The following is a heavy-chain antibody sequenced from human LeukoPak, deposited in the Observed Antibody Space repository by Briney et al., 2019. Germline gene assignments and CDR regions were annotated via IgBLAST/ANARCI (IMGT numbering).Heavy chain of an antibody. CDR1: GFSFSSYA. Sequence: GGSLRLSCAVSGFSFSSYAMSWVRQAPGKGLEWVSVIYSGGSTYYADSVKGRFTISRHNSKNTLYLQMNSLRAEDTAVYYCARVASGHSFDPWGQGTLVTVSS. V-gene: IGHV3-66*01. D-gene: IGHD2-21*01. J-gene: IGHJ5*02. CDR2: IYSGGST. CDR3: ARVASGHSFDP.